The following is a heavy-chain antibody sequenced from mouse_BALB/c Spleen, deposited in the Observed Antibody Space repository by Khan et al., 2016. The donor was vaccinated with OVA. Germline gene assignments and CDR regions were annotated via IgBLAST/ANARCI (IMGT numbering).Heavy chain of an antibody. J-gene: IGHJ2*01. CDR3: ARGNRDFDY. CDR2: INTYIGEP. Sequence: QIQLVQSGPELKKPGETVKISCKASGYTFTNYVMNWVKQAPGKGLKWMGWINTYIGEPIYSDDFKGRFALSLETSASTAYLQIKNLKDGDTATYFCARGNRDFDYWGQGTTLTVSS. D-gene: IGHD2-1*01. CDR1: GYTFTNYV. V-gene: IGHV9-3-1*01.